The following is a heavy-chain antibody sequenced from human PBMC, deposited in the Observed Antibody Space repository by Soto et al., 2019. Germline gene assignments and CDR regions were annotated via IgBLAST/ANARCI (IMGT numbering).Heavy chain of an antibody. Sequence: ASVKVSCKASGYTFTSYGISWVRQAPGQGLEWMGWISAYNGNTNYGQKLQGRVTMTTDTSTSTAYMELRSLRSDDTAVYYCARDPYDILTGYYALAEYFQHWGQGTLVTVSS. CDR1: GYTFTSYG. J-gene: IGHJ1*01. V-gene: IGHV1-18*01. CDR3: ARDPYDILTGYYALAEYFQH. D-gene: IGHD3-9*01. CDR2: ISAYNGNT.